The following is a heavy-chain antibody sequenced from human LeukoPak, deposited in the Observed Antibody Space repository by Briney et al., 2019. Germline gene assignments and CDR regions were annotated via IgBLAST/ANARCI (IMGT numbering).Heavy chain of an antibody. V-gene: IGHV3-53*01. CDR3: AREIGRPDYYDSSGYPDAFDI. Sequence: GGSLRLSCAASGFTVSSNYMSWVRQAPGKGLEWVSVIYSGGITYYADSVKGRFTISRDNSKNTLYLQMNSLRAEDTAVYYCAREIGRPDYYDSSGYPDAFDIWGQGTMVTVSS. CDR2: IYSGGIT. CDR1: GFTVSSNY. D-gene: IGHD3-22*01. J-gene: IGHJ3*02.